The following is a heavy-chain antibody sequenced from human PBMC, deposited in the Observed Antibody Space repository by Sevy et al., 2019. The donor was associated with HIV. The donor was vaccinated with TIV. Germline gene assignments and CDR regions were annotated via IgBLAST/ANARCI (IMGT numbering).Heavy chain of an antibody. CDR3: ASSGYCTNGVCSCYDY. CDR1: GFTFSSYW. Sequence: GGSLRLSCAASGFTFSSYWMSWVRQAPGKGLEWVANIKQDGSEKYYVDSVKDRFTISRDNAKNSLYLQMNSLRAEDTAVYYCASSGYCTNGVCSCYDYWGQGTLVTVSS. J-gene: IGHJ4*02. CDR2: IKQDGSEK. V-gene: IGHV3-7*01. D-gene: IGHD2-8*01.